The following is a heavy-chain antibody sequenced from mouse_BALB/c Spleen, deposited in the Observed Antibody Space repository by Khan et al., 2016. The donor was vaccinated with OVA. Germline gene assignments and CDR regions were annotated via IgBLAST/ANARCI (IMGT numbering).Heavy chain of an antibody. CDR1: GYTLTDYG. Sequence: QSGPELKKPGETVKISCKASGYTLTDYGMNWVKQAPGKGLKWMGWINTYTGETTYADDFKGRFAFSLETSASTAYLQIKNLKTEDTSTYFCSRSNGNYWFAYWGQGTLVTVSA. V-gene: IGHV9-3-1*01. CDR2: INTYTGET. J-gene: IGHJ3*01. D-gene: IGHD2-1*01. CDR3: SRSNGNYWFAY.